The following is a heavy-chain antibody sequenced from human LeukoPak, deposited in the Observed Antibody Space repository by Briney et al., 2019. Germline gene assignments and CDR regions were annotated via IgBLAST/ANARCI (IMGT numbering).Heavy chain of an antibody. D-gene: IGHD2-2*01. CDR1: GGSFSGYY. J-gene: IGHJ6*02. Sequence: SETPSLTCAVYGGSFSGYYWSWIRQPPGKGLEWIGEISHSGSTNYNPSLKSRVTISVDTSKNQFSLKLSSVTAADTAVYYCAPGGCSSTSCYYYGMDVWGQGTTVTVSS. CDR3: APGGCSSTSCYYYGMDV. CDR2: ISHSGST. V-gene: IGHV4-34*01.